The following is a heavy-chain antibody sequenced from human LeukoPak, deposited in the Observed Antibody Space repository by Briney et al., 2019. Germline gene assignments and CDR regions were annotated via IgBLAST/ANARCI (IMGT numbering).Heavy chain of an antibody. D-gene: IGHD6-13*01. J-gene: IGHJ4*02. CDR3: ASVSSPEDY. V-gene: IGHV3-30-3*01. Sequence: PGRSLRLSCAAPGFTFSSYAMHWVRQAPGKGLEWVAVISYDGSNKYYADSVKGRFTISRDNSKSTLYLQMNSLRAEDTAVYYCASVSSPEDYWGQGTLVTVSS. CDR1: GFTFSSYA. CDR2: ISYDGSNK.